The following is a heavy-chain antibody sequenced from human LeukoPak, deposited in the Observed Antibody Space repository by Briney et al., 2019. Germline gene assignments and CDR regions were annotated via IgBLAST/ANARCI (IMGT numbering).Heavy chain of an antibody. CDR2: ISGDGGST. V-gene: IGHV3-43*02. J-gene: IGHJ4*02. D-gene: IGHD6-19*01. CDR1: GFIFDSYA. CDR3: ARESETSGWYDY. Sequence: PGGSLRLSCAAPGFIFDSYAIHWVRQAPGKGLEWVSLISGDGGSTFYADSVRGRFTISRDNTRKSLSLQMSSLRSEDTALYYCARESETSGWYDYWGQGTLVTVSS.